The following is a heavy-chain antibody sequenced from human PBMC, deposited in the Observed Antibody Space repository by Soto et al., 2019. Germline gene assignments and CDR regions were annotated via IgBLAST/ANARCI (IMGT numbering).Heavy chain of an antibody. Sequence: EVLLLESGGGLVQPGGSLRLSCTASRFSFTNYAMNWVRQAPGKGLEWVSGLSVSGGSKYYADSVKGRFTISRDPSKNTLFVQMNSRRDEDTAIYYCSGGSDNWNYRGSQDVWGQGTTVPVSS. D-gene: IGHD1-7*01. J-gene: IGHJ6*02. V-gene: IGHV3-23*01. CDR1: RFSFTNYA. CDR2: LSVSGGSK. CDR3: SGGSDNWNYRGSQDV.